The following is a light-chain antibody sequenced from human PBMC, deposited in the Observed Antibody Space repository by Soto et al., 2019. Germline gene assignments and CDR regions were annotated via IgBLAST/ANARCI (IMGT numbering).Light chain of an antibody. V-gene: IGKV4-1*01. CDR2: WAS. Sequence: DIVMTQSPNSLAVSLGERATINCKSSQSVLYSSNNKNYLAWYQQKPGQPPKLLIYWASTRESGVPDRFSGSGSGTDFTRTISSLQAEDVAVYYCHQFYSVPFTFGPGTEVDIK. J-gene: IGKJ3*01. CDR1: QSVLYSSNNKNY. CDR3: HQFYSVPFT.